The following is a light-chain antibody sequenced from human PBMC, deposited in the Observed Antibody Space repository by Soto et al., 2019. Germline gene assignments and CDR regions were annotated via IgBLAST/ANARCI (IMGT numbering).Light chain of an antibody. J-gene: IGLJ3*02. CDR1: SSNIGAGYD. CDR3: QSYDSSLSGWV. CDR2: GNS. V-gene: IGLV1-40*01. Sequence: QSVLTQPPSVSGAPGQRVTIFCTGSSSNIGAGYDVHWYQQLPGTAPKFLIYGNSNRPSGVPDRFSGSKSGTSASLAITGLQAEDEADYYCQSYDSSLSGWVFGGGTKVTVL.